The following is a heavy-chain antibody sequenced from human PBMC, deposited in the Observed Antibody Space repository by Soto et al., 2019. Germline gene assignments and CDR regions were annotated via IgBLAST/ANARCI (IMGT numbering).Heavy chain of an antibody. CDR1: GFTFSSYA. CDR2: ISGSGGST. J-gene: IGHJ1*01. D-gene: IGHD3-22*01. CDR3: AKDLMYYYDSSGYYPEYFQH. V-gene: IGHV3-23*01. Sequence: GGSLRLSCAASGFTFSSYAMSWVRQAPGKGLEWVSAISGSGGSTYYADSVKGRFTISRDNSKNTLYLQMNSLRAEDTAVYYCAKDLMYYYDSSGYYPEYFQHWGQGTLVTVSS.